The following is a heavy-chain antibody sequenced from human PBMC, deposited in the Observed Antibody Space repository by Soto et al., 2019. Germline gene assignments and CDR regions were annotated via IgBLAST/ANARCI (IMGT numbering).Heavy chain of an antibody. V-gene: IGHV5-51*01. CDR2: IYPGDSDT. Sequence: GESLEISCKGSGYRFTNYWIAWVRQMPGTGLEWMGIIYPGDSDTRYSPSFQGQVTISADKSIDTAYLQWSSLKASDTAMYYCSRLAVVGAIYYYYGMDVWGQGTTVTVSS. CDR1: GYRFTNYW. J-gene: IGHJ6*02. CDR3: SRLAVVGAIYYYYGMDV. D-gene: IGHD1-26*01.